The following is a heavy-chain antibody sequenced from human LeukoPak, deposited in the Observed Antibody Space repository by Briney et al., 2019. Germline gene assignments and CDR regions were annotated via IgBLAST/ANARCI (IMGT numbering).Heavy chain of an antibody. CDR2: ISSSSSYI. V-gene: IGHV3-21*01. Sequence: GGSLRLSCAASGFTFRNYSVNWVRQAPGKGLEWVSPISSSSSYIYYAVSVKGRFTSSRDNAKNSLYLQKNSLRAEDTAVYDCARDPRCSLYYFDYWGQGTLVTVSS. CDR1: GFTFRNYS. J-gene: IGHJ4*02. D-gene: IGHD2-15*01. CDR3: ARDPRCSLYYFDY.